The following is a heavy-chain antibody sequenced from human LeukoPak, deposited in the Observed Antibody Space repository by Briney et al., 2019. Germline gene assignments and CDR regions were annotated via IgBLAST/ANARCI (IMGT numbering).Heavy chain of an antibody. D-gene: IGHD2-15*01. CDR3: ARDYLLVRSGGSCYSY. J-gene: IGHJ4*02. CDR2: INPNSGGT. V-gene: IGHV1-2*02. Sequence: GASVKVSCKASGYTFTGYYMHWVRQAPGQGLEWMGWINPNSGGTNYAQKFQGRVTMTRDTSISTAYMELSRLRSDDTAVYYCARDYLLVRSGGSCYSYWGQGTLVTVSS. CDR1: GYTFTGYY.